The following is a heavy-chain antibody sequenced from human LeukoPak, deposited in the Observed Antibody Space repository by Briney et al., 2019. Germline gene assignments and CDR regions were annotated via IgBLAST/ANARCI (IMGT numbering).Heavy chain of an antibody. CDR3: AASWGGWYYFDY. Sequence: SETLSLTCTVSGGSISSYYWSWTRQPPGKGLEWIGYIYYSGSTNYNPSLKSRVTISVDTSKNQFSLKLSSVTAADTAVYYCAASWGGWYYFDYWGQGTLVTVSS. CDR1: GGSISSYY. D-gene: IGHD6-19*01. V-gene: IGHV4-59*01. CDR2: IYYSGST. J-gene: IGHJ4*02.